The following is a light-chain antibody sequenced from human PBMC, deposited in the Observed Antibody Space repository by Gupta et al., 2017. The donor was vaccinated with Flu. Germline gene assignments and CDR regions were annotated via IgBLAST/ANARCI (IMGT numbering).Light chain of an antibody. J-gene: IGLJ3*02. V-gene: IGLV1-40*01. CDR3: QSYDTSLSDVV. CDR2: GDN. Sequence: QSVLTQPPSVSGAPGQRVTMFCTASRSNFGAGYNVHWYQHIAGTAPKLLIYGDNRRPSGVADRFSGSRSGTSASLAITGLQAEDEADYYCQSYDTSLSDVVFGGGTKLTVL. CDR1: RSNFGAGYN.